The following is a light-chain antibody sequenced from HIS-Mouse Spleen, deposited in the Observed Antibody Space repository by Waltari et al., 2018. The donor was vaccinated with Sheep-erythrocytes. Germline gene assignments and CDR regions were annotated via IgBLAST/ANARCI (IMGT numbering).Light chain of an antibody. CDR2: EGS. Sequence: QSALTQPASVSGSPGQSITISCTGTSSDVGSYNLVSWYQQHPGKAPKLMISEGSKRPSGVSNRFSGSKSGHTASLTISGLQAEDEADYYCCSYAGSSTYVFGTGTKLTVL. V-gene: IGLV2-23*01. J-gene: IGLJ1*01. CDR1: SSDVGSYNL. CDR3: CSYAGSSTYV.